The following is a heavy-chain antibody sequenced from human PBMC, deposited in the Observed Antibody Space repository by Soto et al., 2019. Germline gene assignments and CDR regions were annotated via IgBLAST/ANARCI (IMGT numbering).Heavy chain of an antibody. J-gene: IGHJ4*02. CDR2: INIDGTEK. Sequence: EVQLVESGGALVQPGGSLRLSCATSGFTFTHYWMNWVRQAPGKGLEWVANINIDGTEKYYGDSVKGRFTISRDNAKNSLYLQMGSLRDEDMAVYCCARNRGWEMLDYWGQGTLVTVSS. V-gene: IGHV3-7*01. CDR1: GFTFTHYW. CDR3: ARNRGWEMLDY. D-gene: IGHD6-19*01.